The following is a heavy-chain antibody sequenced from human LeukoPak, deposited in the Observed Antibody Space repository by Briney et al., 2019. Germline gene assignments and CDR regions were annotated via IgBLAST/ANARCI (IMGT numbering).Heavy chain of an antibody. Sequence: ASVKVSCKASGSTFTSYGISWVRQAPGQGLEWMGWISAYNGNTNYAQKLQGRVTMTTDTSTSTAYMELRSLRCDDTAVYYCARDGGIIVVVPAVDYWGQGTLVTVSS. CDR2: ISAYNGNT. V-gene: IGHV1-18*04. D-gene: IGHD2-2*01. J-gene: IGHJ4*02. CDR1: GSTFTSYG. CDR3: ARDGGIIVVVPAVDY.